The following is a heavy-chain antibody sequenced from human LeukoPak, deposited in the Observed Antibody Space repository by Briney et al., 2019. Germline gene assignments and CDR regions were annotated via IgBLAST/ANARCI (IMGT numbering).Heavy chain of an antibody. Sequence: TPSQTLSLTCTVSGGSISSGSYYWSWIRQPPGKGLEWIGYIYYSGSTNYNPSLKSRVTISVDTSKNQFSLKLSSVTAADTAVYYCARGLGSSHYYYYYMDVWGKGTTVTVSS. CDR1: GGSISSGSYY. D-gene: IGHD6-6*01. V-gene: IGHV4-61*01. J-gene: IGHJ6*03. CDR3: ARGLGSSHYYYYYMDV. CDR2: IYYSGST.